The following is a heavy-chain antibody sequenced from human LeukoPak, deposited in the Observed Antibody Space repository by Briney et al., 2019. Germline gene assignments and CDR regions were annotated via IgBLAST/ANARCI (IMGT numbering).Heavy chain of an antibody. CDR2: INGKRGDT. Sequence: ASVTVSCKTSGFTFTDHYFHWVRQAPGQGLEWMGWINGKRGDTNYAQKFQDRVTMTRDTPISTFYIQLSSLTADDTAVYYCARDFDWGPDYWGQGTLVTVSS. CDR3: ARDFDWGPDY. V-gene: IGHV1-2*02. D-gene: IGHD3-9*01. J-gene: IGHJ4*02. CDR1: GFTFTDHY.